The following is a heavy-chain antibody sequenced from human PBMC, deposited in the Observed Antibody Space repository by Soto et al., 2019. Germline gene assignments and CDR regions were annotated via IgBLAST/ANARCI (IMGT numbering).Heavy chain of an antibody. Sequence: QVQLVESGGGVVQPGRSLRLSCAASGFTFSSYGMHWVRQAPGKGLEWVAVISYDGSNKYDADSVKGRFTISRDSSKNTLYLQMNSLRAEDTAVYYCAKGRTTATDSPYMDVWGQGTTVTVSS. CDR2: ISYDGSNK. CDR3: AKGRTTATDSPYMDV. D-gene: IGHD1-1*01. V-gene: IGHV3-30*18. CDR1: GFTFSSYG. J-gene: IGHJ6*02.